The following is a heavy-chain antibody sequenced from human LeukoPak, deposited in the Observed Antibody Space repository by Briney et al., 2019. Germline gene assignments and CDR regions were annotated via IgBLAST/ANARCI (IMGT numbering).Heavy chain of an antibody. D-gene: IGHD2-2*01. Sequence: PGRSLRLSCAASGLTFSDYPMHWVRQAPGKGLEWVAVVSYDGRNKYYADSAEGRFTISRDNSKNTLYLQVNSLRDEDTAVYYCARGVECSGSTCYHYFDSWGQGTLVTVSS. CDR1: GLTFSDYP. CDR3: ARGVECSGSTCYHYFDS. V-gene: IGHV3-30*14. CDR2: VSYDGRNK. J-gene: IGHJ4*02.